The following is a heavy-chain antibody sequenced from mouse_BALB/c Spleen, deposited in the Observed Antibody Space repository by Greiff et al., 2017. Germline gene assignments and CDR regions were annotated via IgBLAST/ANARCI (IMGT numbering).Heavy chain of an antibody. Sequence: QVQLQQSGPELVKPGASVKISCKASGYAFSSSWMNWVKQRPGQGLEWIGRIYPGDGDTNYNGKFKGKATLTADKSSSTAYMQLSSLTSVDSAVYFCAREVRRAYYLDYWGQGTTLTVSS. CDR1: GYAFSSSW. J-gene: IGHJ2*01. D-gene: IGHD2-14*01. CDR2: IYPGDGDT. CDR3: AREVRRAYYLDY. V-gene: IGHV1-82*01.